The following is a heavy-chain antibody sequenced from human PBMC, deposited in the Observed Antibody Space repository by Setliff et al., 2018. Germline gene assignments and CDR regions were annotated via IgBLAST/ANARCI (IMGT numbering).Heavy chain of an antibody. CDR2: INTGGGSA. Sequence: ASVKVSCKASGYTFTSYYMYWVRQAPGQGFEWMGTINTGGGSASIVDQFQGRVTMTRDTSTSTVYLEVTSLRSEDTAVYYCARAGMASLHRKGVFEHWGQGTLVTVSS. J-gene: IGHJ4*02. CDR1: GYTFTSYY. D-gene: IGHD3-10*01. V-gene: IGHV1-46*01. CDR3: ARAGMASLHRKGVFEH.